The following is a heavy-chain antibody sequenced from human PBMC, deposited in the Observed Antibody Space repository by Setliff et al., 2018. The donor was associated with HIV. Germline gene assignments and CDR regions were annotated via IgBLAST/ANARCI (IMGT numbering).Heavy chain of an antibody. D-gene: IGHD3-22*01. J-gene: IGHJ4*02. V-gene: IGHV4-34*01. CDR1: GGSFSGYF. Sequence: PSETLSLTCAVYGGSFSGYFWSWIRQPPGQGLEWIGTIYYSGDTFYNTSLKTRITISVDTSKNHFSLRVTSVTAADTAVYYCARAPANYHDSSGFYFGGDYYFDFWGQGILVAVSS. CDR3: ARAPANYHDSSGFYFGGDYYFDF. CDR2: IYYSGDT.